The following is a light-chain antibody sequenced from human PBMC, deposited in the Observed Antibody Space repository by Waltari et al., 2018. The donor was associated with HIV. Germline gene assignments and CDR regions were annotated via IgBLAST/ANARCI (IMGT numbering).Light chain of an antibody. Sequence: QSALTQPASLSGSPGQSITISCTGTTSDVGGYNYVSWYHQHPGKAPKLMIYDVSNRPAGVANRFSGSKSGDTASLTISGLQAKDEDDYYCSSYTSSGTLVVVGGGTKLTVL. V-gene: IGLV2-14*03. CDR1: TSDVGGYNY. CDR3: SSYTSSGTLVV. J-gene: IGLJ2*01. CDR2: DVS.